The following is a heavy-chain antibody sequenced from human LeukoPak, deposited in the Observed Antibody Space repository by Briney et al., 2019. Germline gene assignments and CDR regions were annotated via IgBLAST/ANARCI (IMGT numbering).Heavy chain of an antibody. Sequence: GGSLRLSCAASGFTFSSYGMHWVRQAPGKGLEWVAVIWYDGSNKYYADSVKGRFTISRDNSKNTLYLQMNSRRAEDTAVYYCAKDFDSSGYYFEAYYFDYWGQGTLVTVSS. V-gene: IGHV3-33*06. J-gene: IGHJ4*02. CDR1: GFTFSSYG. D-gene: IGHD3-22*01. CDR3: AKDFDSSGYYFEAYYFDY. CDR2: IWYDGSNK.